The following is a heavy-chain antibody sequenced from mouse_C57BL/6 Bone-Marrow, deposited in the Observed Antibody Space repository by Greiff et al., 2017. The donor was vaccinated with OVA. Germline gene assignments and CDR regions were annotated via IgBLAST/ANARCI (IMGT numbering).Heavy chain of an antibody. Sequence: EVQGVESGGGLVKPGGSLKLSCAASGFTFSSYAMSWVRQTPEKRLEWVATISDGGSYTSYPDNVKGRFTISRDNAKNNLYLQMSHLKSEDTAMYYCARERGVYYGSSYGYFDVWGTGTTVTVSS. CDR1: GFTFSSYA. D-gene: IGHD1-1*01. V-gene: IGHV5-4*01. J-gene: IGHJ1*03. CDR3: ARERGVYYGSSYGYFDV. CDR2: ISDGGSYT.